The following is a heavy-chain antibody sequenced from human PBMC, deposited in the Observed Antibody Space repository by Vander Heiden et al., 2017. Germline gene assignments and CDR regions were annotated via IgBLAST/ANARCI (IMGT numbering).Heavy chain of an antibody. J-gene: IGHJ6*02. V-gene: IGHV3-21*01. CDR1: GFPFSTYG. CDR3: ARGVIPDATRYYGMDV. D-gene: IGHD2-2*01. Sequence: EVQLVESGVGLVQPAGSLRLYFVSSGFPFSTYGRNWVRRAPGKGLEGFSAISSSSSYIYHADSLKGRFTISRDNAKNSLYLQMNSLRAEDTAVYYCARGVIPDATRYYGMDVWGRGTTVTVSS. CDR2: ISSSSSYI.